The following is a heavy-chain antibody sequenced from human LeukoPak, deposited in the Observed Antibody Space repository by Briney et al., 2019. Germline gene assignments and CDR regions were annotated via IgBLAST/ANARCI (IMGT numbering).Heavy chain of an antibody. CDR2: INHSGST. CDR1: GGSFSGYY. V-gene: IGHV4-34*01. CDR3: ATGRGVILTYLEY. Sequence: SETLSLTCAVYGGSFSGYYWSWIRQPPGKGLEWIGEINHSGSTNYNPSLKSRVTISVDTSKNQFSMKLSSVTAADTAVCYCATGRGVILTYLEYWGQGTLVTVSS. J-gene: IGHJ4*02. D-gene: IGHD3-10*01.